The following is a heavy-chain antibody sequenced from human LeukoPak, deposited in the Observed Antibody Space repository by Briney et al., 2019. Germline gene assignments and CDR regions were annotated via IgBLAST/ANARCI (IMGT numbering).Heavy chain of an antibody. CDR1: GGSFSGYY. V-gene: IGHV4-34*01. Sequence: PSETLTLTCAVYGGSFSGYYWSWIRQPPGKGLEWIGEINHSGSTNYNPSLKSRVTISVDTSKNQFSLKLSSVTAADTAVYYCVRRGRRFCGGGSCYRTSAFDIWGQGTMVTVSS. CDR2: INHSGST. D-gene: IGHD2-15*01. CDR3: VRRGRRFCGGGSCYRTSAFDI. J-gene: IGHJ3*02.